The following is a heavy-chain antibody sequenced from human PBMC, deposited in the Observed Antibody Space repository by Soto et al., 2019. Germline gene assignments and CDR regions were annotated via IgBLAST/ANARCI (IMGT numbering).Heavy chain of an antibody. D-gene: IGHD3-22*01. CDR3: AKDFTMIVVVILDY. J-gene: IGHJ4*02. CDR2: ISGSGGST. CDR1: GFTFSSYA. V-gene: IGHV3-23*01. Sequence: LRLSCAASGFTFSSYAMSWVRQAPGKGLVWVSAISGSGGSTYYADSVKGRFTISRDNSKNTLYLQMNSLRAEDTAVYYCAKDFTMIVVVILDYWGQGTLVTVSS.